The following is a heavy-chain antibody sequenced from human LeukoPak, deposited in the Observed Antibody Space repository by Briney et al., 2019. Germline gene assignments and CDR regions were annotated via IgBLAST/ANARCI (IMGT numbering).Heavy chain of an antibody. CDR3: ARVDATEAFDI. Sequence: GRSLRLSCAASGFTFSSYAMHWVRQAPGKGLEWVAVISYDGSNKYYADSVKGRFTISRDNAKNSLYLQMNSLRAEDMALYYCARVDATEAFDIWGQGTMVTVSS. CDR2: ISYDGSNK. V-gene: IGHV3-30-3*01. J-gene: IGHJ3*02. CDR1: GFTFSSYA. D-gene: IGHD1-14*01.